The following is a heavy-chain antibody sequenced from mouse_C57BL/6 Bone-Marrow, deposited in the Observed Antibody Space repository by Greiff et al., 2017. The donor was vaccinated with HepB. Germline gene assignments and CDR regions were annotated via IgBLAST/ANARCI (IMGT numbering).Heavy chain of an antibody. J-gene: IGHJ4*01. D-gene: IGHD3-2*02. CDR3: TTRQLRLLYAMDY. V-gene: IGHV14-4*01. CDR1: GFNIKDDY. Sequence: EVKVVESGAELVRPGASVKLSCTASGFNIKDDYMHWVKQRPEQGLEWIGWIDPENGDTEYASKFQGKATITADTSSNTAYLQLSSLTSEDTAVYYCTTRQLRLLYAMDYWGQGTSVTVSS. CDR2: IDPENGDT.